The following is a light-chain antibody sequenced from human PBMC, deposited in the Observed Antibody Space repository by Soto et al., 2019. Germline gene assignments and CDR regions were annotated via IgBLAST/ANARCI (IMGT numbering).Light chain of an antibody. Sequence: QSALTQPASVSGSPGQSITISCTGTSSDVGGYDYVSWYQQHPGKAPKVIIYEVSNRPSGISYRFSGSKSGNTASLTVSGLQAEDEADYYCSSYTTSSPLLLFGGGTKLTVL. V-gene: IGLV2-14*01. CDR2: EVS. J-gene: IGLJ2*01. CDR1: SSDVGGYDY. CDR3: SSYTTSSPLLL.